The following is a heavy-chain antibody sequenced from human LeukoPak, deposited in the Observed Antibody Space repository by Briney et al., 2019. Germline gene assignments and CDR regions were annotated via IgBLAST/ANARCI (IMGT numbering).Heavy chain of an antibody. D-gene: IGHD5-18*01. J-gene: IGHJ3*02. CDR3: ARFAEQLWPPHAFDI. V-gene: IGHV1-2*02. Sequence: ASVKVSCKASGYTFTGYYMHWVRQAPGQGLEWMGWINPNSGGTNYAQKFQGRVTMTRDTSISTAYMELSRLRSDDTAVYYCARFAEQLWPPHAFDIWGQGTMVTISS. CDR1: GYTFTGYY. CDR2: INPNSGGT.